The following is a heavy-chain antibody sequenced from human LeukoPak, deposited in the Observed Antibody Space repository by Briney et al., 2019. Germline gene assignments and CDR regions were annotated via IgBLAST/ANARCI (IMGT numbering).Heavy chain of an antibody. CDR1: GFTFSSYS. Sequence: GGSLRLSCAASGFTFSSYSMNWVRQAPGKGLEWVSSISSSSSYIYYADSVKGRFTISRDNAKNSLYLQMNSLRAEDTAVYYCAKDADDYYGSGSCLDYWGQGTLVTVSS. V-gene: IGHV3-21*01. CDR3: AKDADDYYGSGSCLDY. D-gene: IGHD3-10*01. J-gene: IGHJ4*02. CDR2: ISSSSSYI.